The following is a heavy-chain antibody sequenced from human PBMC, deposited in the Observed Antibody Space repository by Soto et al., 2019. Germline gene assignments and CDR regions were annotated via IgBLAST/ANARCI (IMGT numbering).Heavy chain of an antibody. Sequence: GGSLRLSCAASGFTLNNYYLSWVRQAPWKGLEWVGNIKGDGSDPHYVDSVKGRFTISRDNAENSIYLQMNSLKAEDTAMYYCARDPVTADWGQGTLVTVSS. J-gene: IGHJ4*02. CDR2: IKGDGSDP. V-gene: IGHV3-7*03. CDR3: ARDPVTAD. CDR1: GFTLNNYY.